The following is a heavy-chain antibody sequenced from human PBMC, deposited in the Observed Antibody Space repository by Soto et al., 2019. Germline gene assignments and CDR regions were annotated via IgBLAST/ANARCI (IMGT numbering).Heavy chain of an antibody. CDR1: GFTVSDNY. V-gene: IGHV3-53*01. D-gene: IGHD3-10*01. J-gene: IGHJ5*02. Sequence: PGGSLRLSCAASGFTVSDNYMNWVRQAPGKGLEWVSVLYSGGRTNYADSVKGRFTISRDNSKNTLYLQMNSLRVEDTAVYYCARDRGENWFDPWGQGTLVTVSS. CDR3: ARDRGENWFDP. CDR2: LYSGGRT.